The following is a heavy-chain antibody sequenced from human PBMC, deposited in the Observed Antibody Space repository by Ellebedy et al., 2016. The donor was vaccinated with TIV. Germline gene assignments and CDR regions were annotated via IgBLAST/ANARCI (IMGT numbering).Heavy chain of an antibody. D-gene: IGHD4-23*01. Sequence: SVKVSXXASGGTFSSYAISWVRQAPGQGLEWMGGIIPIFGTANYAQKFQGRVTITADESTSTAYMELSSLRSEDTAVYYCARVSGGGNSFFGSDAFDIWGQGTMVTVSS. CDR3: ARVSGGGNSFFGSDAFDI. J-gene: IGHJ3*02. CDR1: GGTFSSYA. V-gene: IGHV1-69*13. CDR2: IIPIFGTA.